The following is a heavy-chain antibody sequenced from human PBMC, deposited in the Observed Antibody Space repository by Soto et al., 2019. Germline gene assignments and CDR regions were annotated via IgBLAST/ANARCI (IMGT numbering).Heavy chain of an antibody. J-gene: IGHJ4*02. V-gene: IGHV4-59*01. D-gene: IGHD4-17*01. CDR3: AREDYGGNSPLFDY. CDR2: IYYSGST. Sequence: PSETLSLTCTVSGGSISSYYWSWIRQPPGKGLEWIGYIYYSGSTNYNPSLKSRVTISVDTSKNQFSLKLSSVTAADTAVYYCAREDYGGNSPLFDYWGQGTLVTVSS. CDR1: GGSISSYY.